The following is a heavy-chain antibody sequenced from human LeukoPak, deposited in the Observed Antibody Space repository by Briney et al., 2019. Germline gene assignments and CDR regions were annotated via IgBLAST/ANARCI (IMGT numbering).Heavy chain of an antibody. CDR3: ATLDSYYDNSGRPLVPD. CDR1: GYSLTDFS. CDR2: FNREDDEA. V-gene: IGHV1-24*01. Sequence: ASVKVSCNISGYSLTDFSMHWVRQAPGKGLEWMRGFNREDDEAIYAPHFQGRVTVTEDTSTCTAYMELSSLRSEDTAVYYCATLDSYYDNSGRPLVPDWGQGTLVTVSS. J-gene: IGHJ4*02. D-gene: IGHD3-22*01.